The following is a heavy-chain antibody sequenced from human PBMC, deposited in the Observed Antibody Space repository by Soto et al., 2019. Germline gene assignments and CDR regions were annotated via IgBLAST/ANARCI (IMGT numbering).Heavy chain of an antibody. CDR2: ISRSSSYI. J-gene: IGHJ4*02. D-gene: IGHD6-13*01. Sequence: PGESLRLSCPASGFTFSSYSIKWVRQAPGKGLEWISDISRSSSYIYYADTVKGRFTISRDNAKNSLYMQMNSLRAEDTAVYYCARDSRIAANFDYWGQGTLVTVSS. CDR1: GFTFSSYS. V-gene: IGHV3-21*01. CDR3: ARDSRIAANFDY.